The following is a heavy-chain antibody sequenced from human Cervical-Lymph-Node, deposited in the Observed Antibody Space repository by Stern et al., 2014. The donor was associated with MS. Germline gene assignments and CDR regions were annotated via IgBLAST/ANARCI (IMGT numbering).Heavy chain of an antibody. CDR3: ARAYRDY. CDR2: ISPDGSST. V-gene: IGHV3-74*02. J-gene: IGHJ4*02. D-gene: IGHD1-26*01. Sequence: EVQLVESGGDLIQPGGSPRLSCAASGFTFSSYWMHWVRQAPGKGLVWVSRISPDGSSTDYADSVKGRFTISRDNAKNTLYLQMNSLRAEDTAIYYCARAYRDYWGQGTPVTVSS. CDR1: GFTFSSYW.